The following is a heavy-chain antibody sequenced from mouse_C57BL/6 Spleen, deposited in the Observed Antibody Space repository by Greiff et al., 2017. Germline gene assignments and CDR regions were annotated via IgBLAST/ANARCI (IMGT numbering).Heavy chain of an antibody. CDR2: ISYSGST. Sequence: EVQLVESGPGMVKPSQSLSLTCTVTGYSITSGYDWHWIRHFPGNKLEWMGYISYSGSTNYNPSLKSRISITHDTSNNHFFLKLNSVTTEDTAAYYCARYDYAMDYWGQGTSVTVSS. CDR3: ARYDYAMDY. V-gene: IGHV3-1*01. J-gene: IGHJ4*01. CDR1: GYSITSGYD. D-gene: IGHD2-14*01.